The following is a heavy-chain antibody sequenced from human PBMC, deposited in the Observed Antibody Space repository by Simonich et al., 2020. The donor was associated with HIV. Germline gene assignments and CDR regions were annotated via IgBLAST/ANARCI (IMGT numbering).Heavy chain of an antibody. J-gene: IGHJ4*02. Sequence: QVQLVQSGSELKKPGASVKVSCKASGYSFNTNPMNWVRQAPGQGLEWMGWTKTNTWNPTYAQGFSGRFVLSLDTSVSTAFLQINSLKAEDTAVYFCAREGGRGSITMVRPRAFDSWGQGTLVTVSS. CDR3: AREGGRGSITMVRPRAFDS. CDR1: GYSFNTNP. V-gene: IGHV7-4-1*02. CDR2: TKTNTWNP. D-gene: IGHD3-10*01.